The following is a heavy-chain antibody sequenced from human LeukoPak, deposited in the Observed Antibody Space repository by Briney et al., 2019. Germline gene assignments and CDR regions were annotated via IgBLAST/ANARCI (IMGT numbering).Heavy chain of an antibody. Sequence: GSLRLSCAASGFTFSSYGMHWVRQAPGKGLEWVAFIRYDGSNKYYADSVKGRFTISRDNSKNTLYLQMNSLRAEDTAVYYCAKDVSVIGYSSSFLDYWGQGTLVTVSS. CDR2: IRYDGSNK. CDR3: AKDVSVIGYSSSFLDY. J-gene: IGHJ4*02. D-gene: IGHD6-13*01. V-gene: IGHV3-30*02. CDR1: GFTFSSYG.